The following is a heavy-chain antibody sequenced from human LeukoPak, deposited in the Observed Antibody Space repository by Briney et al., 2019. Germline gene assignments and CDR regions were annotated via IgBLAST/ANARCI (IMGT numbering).Heavy chain of an antibody. Sequence: PGGSLRLSCAASGFTVSSNYMSWVRQAPGKGLEWVSVIYSGGSTYYADSVKGRFTNSRDNSKNTLYLQMNSLRAEDTAVYYCACYDFWSGYRYYWGQGTLVTVSS. CDR3: ACYDFWSGYRYY. V-gene: IGHV3-66*02. J-gene: IGHJ4*02. CDR2: IYSGGST. D-gene: IGHD3-3*01. CDR1: GFTVSSNY.